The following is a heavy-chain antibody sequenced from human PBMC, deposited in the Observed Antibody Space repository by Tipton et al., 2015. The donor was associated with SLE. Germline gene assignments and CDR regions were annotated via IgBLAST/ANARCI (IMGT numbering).Heavy chain of an antibody. Sequence: RSLRLSCAASGFTFSSYGMHWVRQAPGKGLEWVAVIWYDGRNKYYADSVKGRFTISRDNSKNTLYLQMNSLRAEDTAVYYCAREVGATTIYYYYYYMDVWGKGTTVTVSS. CDR2: IWYDGRNK. CDR1: GFTFSSYG. V-gene: IGHV3-33*08. D-gene: IGHD1-26*01. J-gene: IGHJ6*03. CDR3: AREVGATTIYYYYYYMDV.